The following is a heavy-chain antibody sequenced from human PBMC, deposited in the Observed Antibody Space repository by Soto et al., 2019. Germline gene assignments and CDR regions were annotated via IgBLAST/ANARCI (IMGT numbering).Heavy chain of an antibody. Sequence: ASLKVSCKASGYSFDSYGISWARQAPGQGLEWLGCISPFNVNTRHAQNFQGIVTKTTDSFTHTAYMELRSLRSDYPAMYYCAIAFGSDLSAPGQVLDYWCQGIPVPVSS. D-gene: IGHD3-3*01. V-gene: IGHV1-18*04. CDR3: AIAFGSDLSAPGQVLDY. CDR1: GYSFDSYG. J-gene: IGHJ4*02. CDR2: ISPFNVNT.